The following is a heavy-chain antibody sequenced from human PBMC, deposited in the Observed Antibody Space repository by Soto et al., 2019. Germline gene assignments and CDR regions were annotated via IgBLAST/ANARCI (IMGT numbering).Heavy chain of an antibody. CDR1: GGAFSGFD. D-gene: IGHD2-21*01. Sequence: QVHLQQWGAGLLKPSETLSLTCAVSGGAFSGFDWSWIRQSPGKVLGWIGEVHRRGSLNYNPSLKSQVTISQYTSKNHLSLRLTSLTAADTRVYFCARYGRDNFGNHNWFDTWGQGTLVTVSS. CDR2: VHRRGSL. J-gene: IGHJ5*02. CDR3: ARYGRDNFGNHNWFDT. V-gene: IGHV4-34*02.